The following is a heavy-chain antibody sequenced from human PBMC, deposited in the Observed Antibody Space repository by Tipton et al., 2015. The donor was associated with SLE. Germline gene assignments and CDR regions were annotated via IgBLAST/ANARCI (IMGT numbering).Heavy chain of an antibody. J-gene: IGHJ4*02. Sequence: TLSLTCTVSGDSLRGSTFYWGWIRQSPGKGLEWIATLYYSGSTYSNPSLRSRVTISADASKNQFSLNLSSVTAADTAVYYCARGPFYDRSGYPIRYFDYWDQGTLVTVSS. CDR3: ARGPFYDRSGYPIRYFDY. CDR1: GDSLRGSTFY. V-gene: IGHV4-39*07. CDR2: LYYSGST. D-gene: IGHD3-22*01.